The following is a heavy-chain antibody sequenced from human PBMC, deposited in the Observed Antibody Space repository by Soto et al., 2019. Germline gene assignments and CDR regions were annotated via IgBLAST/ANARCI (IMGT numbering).Heavy chain of an antibody. CDR1: GYSFTIYW. CDR3: ASSRAGGSDYYGMDV. J-gene: IGHJ6*02. V-gene: IGHV5-10-1*01. CDR2: IDPSDSYT. Sequence: GESLKISCKGSGYSFTIYWISWVRQMPGKGLEWMGRIDPSDSYTNYSPSFQGHVTISADKSISTAYLQWSSLKASDTAMYYCASSRAGGSDYYGMDVWGQGTTVTVSS. D-gene: IGHD1-26*01.